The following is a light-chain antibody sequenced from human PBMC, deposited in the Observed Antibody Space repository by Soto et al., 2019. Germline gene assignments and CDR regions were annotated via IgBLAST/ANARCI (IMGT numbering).Light chain of an antibody. CDR3: QQYGNSPIV. CDR2: GTS. CDR1: QSVSSN. V-gene: IGKV3-20*01. Sequence: EIVMTQSPATLSVSPGERGTLSCRASQSVSSNLAWYQQKPGQAPRLLICGTSSRATGIPDRFSGSGSGTDFSLTISRLEPEDLAVYYCQQYGNSPIVFGQGTRLEIK. J-gene: IGKJ5*01.